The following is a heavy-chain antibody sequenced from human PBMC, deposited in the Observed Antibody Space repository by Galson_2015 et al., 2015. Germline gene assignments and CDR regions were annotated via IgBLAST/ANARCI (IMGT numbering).Heavy chain of an antibody. Sequence: CAISGDSVSSNTAGWNWIRQSPSRGLEWLGRTYYRSQWYNDYAESVKSRITINPDTSKNQFSLHLNSVTPEDTAVYYCARGGTNYFDPWGRGTLVTVSS. CDR2: TYYRSQWYN. J-gene: IGHJ5*02. V-gene: IGHV6-1*01. CDR3: ARGGTNYFDP. CDR1: GDSVSSNTAG. D-gene: IGHD4/OR15-4a*01.